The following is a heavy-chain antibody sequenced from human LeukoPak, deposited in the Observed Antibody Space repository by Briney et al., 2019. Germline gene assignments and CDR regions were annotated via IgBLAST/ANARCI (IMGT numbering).Heavy chain of an antibody. V-gene: IGHV4-30-2*01. D-gene: IGHD5-18*01. CDR3: ARGSISRYSYGLSDY. CDR1: GGSISSGGYY. J-gene: IGHJ4*02. CDR2: IYHSGST. Sequence: NPSETLSLTCTVSGGSISSGGYYWSWIRQPPGKGLEWIGYIYHSGSTYYNPSLKSRVTISVDRSKNQFSLKLSSVTAADTAVYYCARGSISRYSYGLSDYWGQGTLVTVSS.